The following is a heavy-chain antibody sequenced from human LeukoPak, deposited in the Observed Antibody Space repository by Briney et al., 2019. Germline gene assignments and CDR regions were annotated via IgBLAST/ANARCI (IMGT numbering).Heavy chain of an antibody. Sequence: SETLSLTCAVYGGSFSGYYWSWIRQPPGKGLEWIWEINHSGSTNYNPSLKSRVTISVDTSKNQFSLKLSSVTAADTAVYYCARGGSNYYGSGSYRRNWFDPWGQGTLVTVSS. CDR1: GGSFSGYY. CDR2: INHSGST. D-gene: IGHD3-10*01. V-gene: IGHV4-34*01. CDR3: ARGGSNYYGSGSYRRNWFDP. J-gene: IGHJ5*02.